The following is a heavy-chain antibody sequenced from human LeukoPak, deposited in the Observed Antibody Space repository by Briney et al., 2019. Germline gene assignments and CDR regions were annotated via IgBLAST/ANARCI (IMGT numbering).Heavy chain of an antibody. V-gene: IGHV3-53*01. CDR2: IYSGGST. D-gene: IGHD5-12*01. Sequence: GGSLRLSCAASGVTVSSNYMSWVRQALGKGLEWVPVIYSGGSTYYADSVRGRFTISRDNSKNMLYLQMNSLRAGDTAVYYCARYRGYSGYDYWGQGTLVTVSS. J-gene: IGHJ4*02. CDR3: ARYRGYSGYDY. CDR1: GVTVSSNY.